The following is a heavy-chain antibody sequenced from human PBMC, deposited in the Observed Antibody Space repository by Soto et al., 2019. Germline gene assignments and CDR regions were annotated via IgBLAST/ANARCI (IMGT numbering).Heavy chain of an antibody. CDR3: ASSYDSSGYYYRGLDY. D-gene: IGHD3-22*01. CDR1: GGTFSSYA. Sequence: QVQLVQSGAEVKKPGSSVKVSCKASGGTFSSYAISWVRQAPGQGLEWMGGIIPIFGTADYAQKFQGRVTITADDSRSTGNMELSSLGSEDKAVDYCASSYDSSGYYYRGLDYWGHGTLVTVSS. J-gene: IGHJ4*01. CDR2: IIPIFGTA. V-gene: IGHV1-69*12.